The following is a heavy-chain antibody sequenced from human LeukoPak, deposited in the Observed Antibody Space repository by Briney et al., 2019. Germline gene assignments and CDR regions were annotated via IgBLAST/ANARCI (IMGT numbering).Heavy chain of an antibody. J-gene: IGHJ3*02. Sequence: NPSQTLSLTCTVSGGSISSGVYYWTWIRQHPGRGLEWIGYIYYSGSTYYNPSLKSRVSISVGTSKNQFSLKVSSVTAADTAVYYCARGGVTYYYGSGSHPPTGIWGQGTMVTVSS. CDR1: GGSISSGVYY. CDR2: IYYSGST. V-gene: IGHV4-31*03. D-gene: IGHD3-10*01. CDR3: ARGGVTYYYGSGSHPPTGI.